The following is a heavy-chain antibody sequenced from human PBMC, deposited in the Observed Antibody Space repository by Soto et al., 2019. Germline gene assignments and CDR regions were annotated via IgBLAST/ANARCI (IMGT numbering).Heavy chain of an antibody. CDR3: AKDFGYNYGYDAFDI. Sequence: GGSLRLSCAASGFTFSSYAMSWVRQASGKGLEWVSGVSGSGGSTYCVDSVKGRFTISRDNSKSTLYLQMNSLRAEDTAVYYCAKDFGYNYGYDAFDIWGQGTMVTVSS. J-gene: IGHJ3*02. D-gene: IGHD5-18*01. V-gene: IGHV3-23*01. CDR1: GFTFSSYA. CDR2: VSGSGGST.